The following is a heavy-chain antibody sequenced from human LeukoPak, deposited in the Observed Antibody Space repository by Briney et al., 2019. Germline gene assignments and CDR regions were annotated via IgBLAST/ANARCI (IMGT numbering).Heavy chain of an antibody. J-gene: IGHJ4*02. CDR2: INPSGGST. CDR3: ARGGQPHYYDSSGYPCGDY. V-gene: IGHV1-46*01. CDR1: GYTFTSYY. D-gene: IGHD3-22*01. Sequence: ASVKVSCKASGYTFTSYYIHWVRQAPGQGLEWMGIINPSGGSTSYAQKFQGRVTMTRDTSTSTVYMELSSLRSEDTAVYYCARGGQPHYYDSSGYPCGDYWGRGTLVTVSS.